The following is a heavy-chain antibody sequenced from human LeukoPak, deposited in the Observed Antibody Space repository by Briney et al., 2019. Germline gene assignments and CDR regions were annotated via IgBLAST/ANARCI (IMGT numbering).Heavy chain of an antibody. CDR3: ARAGVSSGYRSL. CDR2: IYYSGST. D-gene: IGHD3-22*01. CDR1: GGSISSSSYY. J-gene: IGHJ4*02. V-gene: IGHV4-39*01. Sequence: SETLSLTCTVSGGSISSSSYYWGWIRQPPGKGLEWIGSIYYSGSTYYNPSLKSRVTISVDTSKNQFSLKLSSVTAADTAVYYCARAGVSSGYRSLWGQGTLVTVSS.